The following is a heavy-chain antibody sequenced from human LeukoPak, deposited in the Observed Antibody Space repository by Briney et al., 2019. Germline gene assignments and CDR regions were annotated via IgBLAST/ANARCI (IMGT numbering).Heavy chain of an antibody. Sequence: PGGSLRLSCAASGFTFSSTWMHWVRQAPGKGLVWVSRINSDGSTIYADSVRGRFTMSRDNAKNTLYLQMNSLRAEDTAVYYCAKGGGSSGRSYYFDYWGQGTLVTVSS. J-gene: IGHJ4*02. CDR1: GFTFSSTW. V-gene: IGHV3-74*01. CDR2: INSDGST. CDR3: AKGGGSSGRSYYFDY. D-gene: IGHD6-19*01.